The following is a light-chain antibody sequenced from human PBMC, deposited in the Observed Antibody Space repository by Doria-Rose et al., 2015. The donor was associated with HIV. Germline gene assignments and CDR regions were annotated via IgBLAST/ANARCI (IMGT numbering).Light chain of an antibody. CDR3: QQYYDTPS. CDR2: WAS. CDR1: QSLLYTSKNY. J-gene: IGKJ3*01. Sequence: TQSPESLGMSLGERATLNCKSNQSLLYTSKNYLAWYQQKPGQPPKLLIYWASTRQSGVPARFSGSGYGTDFTLTISSLEAEDEAVYYCQQYYDTPSFGPGTTVDIK. V-gene: IGKV4-1*01.